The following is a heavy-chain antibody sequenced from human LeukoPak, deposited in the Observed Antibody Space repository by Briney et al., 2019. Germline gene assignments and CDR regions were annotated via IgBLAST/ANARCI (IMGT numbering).Heavy chain of an antibody. CDR3: ARRRYCSGGSCYRPSQTDYGMDV. CDR2: IYYSGST. Sequence: PSETLSLTCTVSGGSISSYYLSWIRQPPGKGLEWIGYIYYSGSTNYNPSLNSRVTISVDTSKNQFSLKLSSVTAADTAVYYCARRRYCSGGSCYRPSQTDYGMDVWGQGTTVTVSS. V-gene: IGHV4-59*08. D-gene: IGHD2-15*01. J-gene: IGHJ6*02. CDR1: GGSISSYY.